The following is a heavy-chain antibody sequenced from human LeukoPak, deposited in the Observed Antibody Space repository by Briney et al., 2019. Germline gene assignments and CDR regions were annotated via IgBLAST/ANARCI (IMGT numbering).Heavy chain of an antibody. D-gene: IGHD6-19*01. CDR3: AKDRYSSGWPTPDFDY. Sequence: PGRSLRLSCAASGFTFSSYGMHWVRQAPGKGLEWVAVISYDGSNKYYADSVKGRFTISRDNSKNTLYLQMNSLRAEDTAVYYCAKDRYSSGWPTPDFDYWGQGTLVTVSS. CDR1: GFTFSSYG. V-gene: IGHV3-30*18. CDR2: ISYDGSNK. J-gene: IGHJ4*02.